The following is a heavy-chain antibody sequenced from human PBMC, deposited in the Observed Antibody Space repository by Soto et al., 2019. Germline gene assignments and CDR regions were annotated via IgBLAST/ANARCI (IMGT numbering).Heavy chain of an antibody. J-gene: IGHJ4*02. V-gene: IGHV4-31*03. Sequence: QVQLQESGPGLVKPSQTLSLTCTVSGGSISSGGYYWSWIRQHPGKGLEWIGYIYYSGSTYYNPSDKSRVTIAVDTSKNQFSLKLSSVTAADTAVYYCARSGYSYGPNPLLYWGQGTLVTVSS. D-gene: IGHD5-18*01. CDR3: ARSGYSYGPNPLLY. CDR1: GGSISSGGYY. CDR2: IYYSGST.